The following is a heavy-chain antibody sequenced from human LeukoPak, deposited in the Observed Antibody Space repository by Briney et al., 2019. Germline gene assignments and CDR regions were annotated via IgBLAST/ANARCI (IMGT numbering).Heavy chain of an antibody. V-gene: IGHV1-69*06. Sequence: SVKVSCKASGGTIATHPITWVRQAPGHGLEWMGKIIPFFGTPNYAQKFQDRVTVTANTSTNTAYLELLSLTSEDAAVYYCATPRRPADYYYFYMDVWGKGTTVTVSS. CDR1: GGTIATHP. CDR3: ATPRRPADYYYFYMDV. J-gene: IGHJ6*03. CDR2: IIPFFGTP.